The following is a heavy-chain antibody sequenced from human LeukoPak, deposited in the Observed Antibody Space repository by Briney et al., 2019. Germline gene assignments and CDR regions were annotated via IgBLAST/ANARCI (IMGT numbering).Heavy chain of an antibody. Sequence: AGGSLRLSCAASGFTFSRHGMHWVRQAPGKGLEWVAFIRYDGSDKYYADSVKGRLTISRDNSENTLYLQMNSLRPEDTAVYYCAKGFYYCSDGCPQYYYYMDVWGKGTTVIVSS. J-gene: IGHJ6*03. CDR3: AKGFYYCSDGCPQYYYYMDV. CDR2: IRYDGSDK. D-gene: IGHD2-15*01. V-gene: IGHV3-30*02. CDR1: GFTFSRHG.